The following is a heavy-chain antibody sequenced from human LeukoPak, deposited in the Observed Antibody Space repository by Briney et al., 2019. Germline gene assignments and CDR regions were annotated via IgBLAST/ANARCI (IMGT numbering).Heavy chain of an antibody. V-gene: IGHV4-30-4*07. J-gene: IGHJ3*02. CDR2: IRYSGST. CDR3: ARQNRYSSSWTQYAFDI. CDR1: GDSLSSGGYS. D-gene: IGHD6-13*01. Sequence: PSETLSLTCAVSGDSLSSGGYSWSWIRQPPGKGLEWIGYIRYSGSTYYNPSLKSRLTMSVEASKTQFSLKLSSVTAADTAVYYCARQNRYSSSWTQYAFDIWGQGTMVTVSS.